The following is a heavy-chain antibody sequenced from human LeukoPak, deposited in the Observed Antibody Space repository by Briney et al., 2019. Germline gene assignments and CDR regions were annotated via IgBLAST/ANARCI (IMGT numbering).Heavy chain of an antibody. D-gene: IGHD6-13*01. CDR1: GFTVSSSF. J-gene: IGHJ4*02. Sequence: SGGSLRLSCAASGFTVSSSFMSWVRQAPGTGQQWVSVIYRDGTTYYADSVRGRFTISRDNSKNTLYLQMNSLRVEDTAVYYCARDDRTVVPGTFDNWGQGTLVTVSS. CDR3: ARDDRTVVPGTFDN. V-gene: IGHV3-53*01. CDR2: IYRDGTT.